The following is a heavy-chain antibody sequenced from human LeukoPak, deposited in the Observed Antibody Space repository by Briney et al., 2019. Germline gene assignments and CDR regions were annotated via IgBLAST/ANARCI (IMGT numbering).Heavy chain of an antibody. V-gene: IGHV3-43*01. D-gene: IGHD1-1*01. CDR2: ISWDGGST. J-gene: IGHJ4*02. CDR3: AKEEGYSQYYFDY. Sequence: LAGGSLRLSCAASGFTFDDYTMHWVRQAPGKGLEWVSLISWDGGSTYYADSVKGRLTISRDNSKNSLYLQMNSLRTEDTALYYCAKEEGYSQYYFDYWGQGTLVTVSS. CDR1: GFTFDDYT.